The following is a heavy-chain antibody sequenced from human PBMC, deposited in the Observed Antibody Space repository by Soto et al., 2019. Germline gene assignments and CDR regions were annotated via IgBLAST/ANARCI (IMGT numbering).Heavy chain of an antibody. V-gene: IGHV3-30*18. J-gene: IGHJ4*02. D-gene: IGHD5-18*01. CDR2: ISYDGSNK. CDR1: GFTFSTYG. CDR3: AKGFSYSVIDY. Sequence: QVQLVESGGGVVQPGRSLRLSCAASGFTFSTYGMHWVRQAPGKGLEWVAVISYDGSNKYYADSVKGRFTISRDNSKNTLYLPMSSLTAEDTAVYYCAKGFSYSVIDYWGQGTLVTVSS.